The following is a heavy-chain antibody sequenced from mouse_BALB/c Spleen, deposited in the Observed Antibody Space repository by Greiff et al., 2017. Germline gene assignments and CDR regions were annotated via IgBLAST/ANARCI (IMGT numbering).Heavy chain of an antibody. J-gene: IGHJ2*01. Sequence: SGYTFTSYYIHWVKQRPGQGLEWIGWIYPGNVNTKYNEKFKGKATLTADKSSSTAYMQLSSLTSEDSAVYYCARKDSNYFDYWGQGTTLTVSS. CDR1: GYTFTSYY. CDR3: ARKDSNYFDY. CDR2: IYPGNVNT. V-gene: IGHV1S56*01.